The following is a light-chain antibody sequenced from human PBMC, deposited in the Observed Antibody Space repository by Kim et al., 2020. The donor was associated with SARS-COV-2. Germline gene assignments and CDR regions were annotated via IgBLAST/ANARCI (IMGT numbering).Light chain of an antibody. CDR2: GAS. CDR1: QSVTSSY. CDR3: QQYGSSPGT. Sequence: EIVLTQSPGTLSLSPGERATLSCRASQSVTSSYLAWYQQKPGQAPRLLIYGASSRATGIPDRFSGSGSGTDFILTIRRLEPEDFAVYYGQQYGSSPGTFGQGTKVDIK. J-gene: IGKJ1*01. V-gene: IGKV3-20*01.